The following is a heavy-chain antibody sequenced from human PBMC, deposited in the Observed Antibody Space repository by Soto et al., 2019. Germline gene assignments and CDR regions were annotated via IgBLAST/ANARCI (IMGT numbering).Heavy chain of an antibody. J-gene: IGHJ6*02. CDR3: ATGGMGAAGIYYYGLAV. Sequence: GGSLRLSCATSGFTFNNYAMTWVRQAPGKGLEWVSSIGVSGTTYYAESVRGRFTISRDNSKNTLYLQMNSLGVEDTAVYYCATGGMGAAGIYYYGLAVWGQGTTVTVSS. CDR1: GFTFNNYA. V-gene: IGHV3-23*01. D-gene: IGHD6-13*01. CDR2: IGVSGTT.